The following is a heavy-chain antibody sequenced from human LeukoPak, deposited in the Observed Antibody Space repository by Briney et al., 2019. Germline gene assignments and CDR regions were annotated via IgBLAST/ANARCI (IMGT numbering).Heavy chain of an antibody. CDR3: ARAVNYYGSGELLSYYYYYMDV. CDR2: IIPIFGTA. D-gene: IGHD3-10*01. J-gene: IGHJ6*03. V-gene: IGHV1-69*05. Sequence: SVKVSCKASGGTFSSCAISWVRQAPGQGLEWMGGIIPIFGTANYAQKFQGRVTITTDESTSTAYMELSSLRSEDTAVYYCARAVNYYGSGELLSYYYYYMDVWGKGTTVTVSS. CDR1: GGTFSSCA.